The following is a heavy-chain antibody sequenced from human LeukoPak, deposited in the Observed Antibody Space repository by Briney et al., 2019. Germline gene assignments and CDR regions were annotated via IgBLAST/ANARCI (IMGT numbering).Heavy chain of an antibody. CDR3: AAFRDGYNWHLDS. J-gene: IGHJ4*02. CDR1: SGSITGYY. V-gene: IGHV4-59*01. CDR2: IYHTGST. D-gene: IGHD5-24*01. Sequence: PSETQSLTCTVSSGSITGYYWNWIRQPPGKGLEWLGYIYHTGSTKYNHSLKSRVTISLDTSKNQFSLKLSSVTAADTAVYYCAAFRDGYNWHLDSWGQGTLVTVSS.